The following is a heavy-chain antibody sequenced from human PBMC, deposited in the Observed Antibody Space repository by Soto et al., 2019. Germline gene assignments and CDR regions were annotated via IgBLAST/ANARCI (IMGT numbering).Heavy chain of an antibody. CDR3: AQCLLGVNYYYGMDV. J-gene: IGHJ6*02. V-gene: IGHV1-69*12. CDR2: IIPILATA. D-gene: IGHD3-16*01. Sequence: QVQLVQSGAEVKKPGSSVKVSCKASGGTFSSYAINWVRQAPGQGLEWMGGIIPILATADYAQKFQGRVTITADESTSTAYMELSSVRSEGTAVYYCAQCLLGVNYYYGMDVWGQGTTVTVSS. CDR1: GGTFSSYA.